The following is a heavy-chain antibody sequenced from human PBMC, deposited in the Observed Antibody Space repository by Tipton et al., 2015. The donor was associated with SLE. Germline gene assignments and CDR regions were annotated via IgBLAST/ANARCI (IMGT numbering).Heavy chain of an antibody. CDR1: GFTFNDYW. D-gene: IGHD2-21*01. CDR3: ASKVAYCNSGTCYSRY. Sequence: SLRLSCTASGFTFNDYWMTWVRQAPGKGLEWVANMDQDGSEKYYVDSVKGRFTISRDNAKNSVYLQMNSLRAEDTAVYYCASKVAYCNSGTCYSRYWGQGTPVTVSS. V-gene: IGHV3-7*01. CDR2: MDQDGSEK. J-gene: IGHJ4*02.